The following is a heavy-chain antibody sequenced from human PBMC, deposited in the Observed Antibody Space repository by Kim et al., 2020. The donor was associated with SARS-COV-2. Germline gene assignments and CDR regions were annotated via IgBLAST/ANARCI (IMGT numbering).Heavy chain of an antibody. CDR2: IWYDGSNK. V-gene: IGHV3-33*01. Sequence: GGSLRLSCAASGFTFSSYGMHWVRQAPGKGLEWVAVIWYDGSNKYYADSVKGRFTISRDNSKNTLYLQMNSLRAEDTAVYYCARDGRITIFGMVMSLYNWFDPWGQGTLVTVSS. CDR3: ARDGRITIFGMVMSLYNWFDP. J-gene: IGHJ5*02. D-gene: IGHD3-3*01. CDR1: GFTFSSYG.